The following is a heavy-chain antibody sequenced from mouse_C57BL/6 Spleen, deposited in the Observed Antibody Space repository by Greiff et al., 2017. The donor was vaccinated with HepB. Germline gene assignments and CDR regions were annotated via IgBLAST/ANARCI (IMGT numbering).Heavy chain of an antibody. CDR3: ARGYYGYDDWYFDV. J-gene: IGHJ1*03. CDR1: GYAFSSSW. V-gene: IGHV1-82*01. CDR2: IYPGDGDT. D-gene: IGHD2-2*01. Sequence: QVQLQQSGPELVKPGASVKISCKASGYAFSSSWMNWVKQRPGKGLEWIGRIYPGDGDTNYNGKFKGKATLTADKSSSTAYMQLSSLTSEDSAVYFCARGYYGYDDWYFDVWGTGTTVTVSS.